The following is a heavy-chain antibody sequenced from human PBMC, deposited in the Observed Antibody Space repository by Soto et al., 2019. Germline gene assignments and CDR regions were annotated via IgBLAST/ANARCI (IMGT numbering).Heavy chain of an antibody. CDR2: MSPNSGNT. J-gene: IGHJ6*02. D-gene: IGHD3-9*01. V-gene: IGHV1-8*01. Sequence: QVQLVQSGAEVKKPGASVKVSCKASGYTFTSYDINWVRQATGQGLEWMGWMSPNSGNTGYAQKFQGRVTMTRNTSISRAYMELSSLRSEDTAVYYCARARDDILTGSSHYYYYGMDVWGQGTTVTVSS. CDR1: GYTFTSYD. CDR3: ARARDDILTGSSHYYYYGMDV.